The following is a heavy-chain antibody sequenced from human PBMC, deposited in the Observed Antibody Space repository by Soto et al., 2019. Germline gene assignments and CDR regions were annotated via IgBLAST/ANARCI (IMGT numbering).Heavy chain of an antibody. J-gene: IGHJ4*02. CDR1: GFTFSSYG. V-gene: IGHV3-30*18. CDR2: ISYDGSNK. Sequence: PGGSLRLSCAASGFTFSSYGMHWVRQAPGKGLEWVAVISYDGSNKYYADSVKGRFTISRDNSKNTLYLQMNSLRAEDTAVYYCAKDQSSGGHYFDYWGQGTLVTVSS. CDR3: AKDQSSGGHYFDY. D-gene: IGHD2-15*01.